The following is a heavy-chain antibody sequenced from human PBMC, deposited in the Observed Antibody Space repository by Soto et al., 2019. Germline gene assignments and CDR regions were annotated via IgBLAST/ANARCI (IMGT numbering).Heavy chain of an antibody. V-gene: IGHV3-23*01. CDR2: ISGSGGTT. CDR3: VKGNSAYYMGFDY. D-gene: IGHD1-26*01. CDR1: GFTFISYT. Sequence: GGSLRLSCAASGFTFISYTMSWVRQAPGKGLEWVTGISGSGGTTYYADSVKGRFTISRDNAKNTLYLQMNSLSADDSAVYYCVKGNSAYYMGFDYWGKGA. J-gene: IGHJ4*02.